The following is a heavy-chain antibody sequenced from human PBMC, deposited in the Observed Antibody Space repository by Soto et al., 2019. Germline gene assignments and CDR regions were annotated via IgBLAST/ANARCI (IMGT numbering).Heavy chain of an antibody. Sequence: WGSLRLSCAASGFTFISYAMSLFRHSPWKWLEWVSAISGSGGSTYYADSVKGRFTISRDNSKNTLYLQMNSLRAEDTAVYYCAKEALAYYYDPLPLGLDVWGQGTTVTVSS. CDR2: ISGSGGST. CDR3: AKEALAYYYDPLPLGLDV. D-gene: IGHD3-22*01. V-gene: IGHV3-23*01. CDR1: GFTFISYA. J-gene: IGHJ6*02.